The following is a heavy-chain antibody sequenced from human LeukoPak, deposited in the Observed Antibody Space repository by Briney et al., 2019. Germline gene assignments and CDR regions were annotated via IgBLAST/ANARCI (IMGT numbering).Heavy chain of an antibody. CDR1: GFTFSSYA. V-gene: IGHV3-23*01. D-gene: IGHD5-12*01. J-gene: IGHJ4*02. Sequence: GGSLRLSCAASGFTFSSYAMSWVRQAPGKGLEWVSAISGSGGSTYYADSVKGRFSVSRDNSKNTLYLQMNSLRAEDTAVCYCAKGGYNNSPDYWGQGTLVTVSS. CDR2: ISGSGGST. CDR3: AKGGYNNSPDY.